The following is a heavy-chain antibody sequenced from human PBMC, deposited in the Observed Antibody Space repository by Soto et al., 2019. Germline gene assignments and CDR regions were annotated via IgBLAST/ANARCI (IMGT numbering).Heavy chain of an antibody. CDR3: AGLPSSSNRLYFDY. CDR2: VYYSGST. D-gene: IGHD2-2*01. CDR1: GGSIRSSNYY. Sequence: PSETLSLTCNVSGGSIRSSNYYWGWIRQPPGKGLEWIGTVYYSGSTHYNPPLKSRVTISVDTSKNQISLKLSSVTAADTAVYYCAGLPSSSNRLYFDYWGQGTLVTVSS. V-gene: IGHV4-39*01. J-gene: IGHJ4*02.